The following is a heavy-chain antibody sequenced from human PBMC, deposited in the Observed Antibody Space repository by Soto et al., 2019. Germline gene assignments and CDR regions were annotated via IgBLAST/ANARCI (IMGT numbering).Heavy chain of an antibody. V-gene: IGHV3-30-3*01. CDR1: GFTFSSYA. CDR2: ISYDGSNK. D-gene: IGHD3-22*01. Sequence: GGSLSLSCAASGFTFSSYAMHWVRQAPGKGLEWVAVISYDGSNKYYADSVKGRFTISRDNSKNTLYLQMNSLRAEDTAVYYCAREGGYYYDSSGRGPSDYWGQGTLVTVSS. J-gene: IGHJ4*02. CDR3: AREGGYYYDSSGRGPSDY.